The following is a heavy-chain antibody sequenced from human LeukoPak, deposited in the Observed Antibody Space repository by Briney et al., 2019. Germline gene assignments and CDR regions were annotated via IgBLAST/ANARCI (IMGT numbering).Heavy chain of an antibody. V-gene: IGHV3-33*01. CDR3: AREMIVVVTNYYYYGMDV. CDR1: GFTFSSYG. Sequence: GRSLRLSCAASGFTFSSYGMHWVRQAPGKGLEWVAVIWYDGSNKYYADSVKGRFTISRDNSKNTLYLQMNSLRAEDTAVYYCAREMIVVVTNYYYYGMDVWGQGTTVTVSS. CDR2: IWYDGSNK. D-gene: IGHD2-21*02. J-gene: IGHJ6*02.